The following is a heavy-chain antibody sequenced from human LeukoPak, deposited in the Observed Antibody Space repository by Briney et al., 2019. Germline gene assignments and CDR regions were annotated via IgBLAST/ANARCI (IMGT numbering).Heavy chain of an antibody. J-gene: IGHJ4*02. CDR3: ARASLGRSSTSCSGY. CDR2: INPNSGGI. D-gene: IGHD2-2*01. Sequence: ASVKVSCKASGYTFTGYYMHWVRQAPGQGLEWMGWINPNSGGINYAQKFQGRVTMTRDTSISTAYMELSRLRSDDTAVYYCARASLGRSSTSCSGYWGQGTLVTVSS. CDR1: GYTFTGYY. V-gene: IGHV1-2*02.